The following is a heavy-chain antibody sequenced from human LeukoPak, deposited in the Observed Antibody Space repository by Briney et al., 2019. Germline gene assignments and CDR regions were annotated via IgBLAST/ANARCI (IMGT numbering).Heavy chain of an antibody. V-gene: IGHV4-34*01. Sequence: SETLSLTCAVYGGSFIGYYWRWICQPPGKGLEWIGESNHSGSTNYNPSLKSRVTISVDTSKNQCSLKLGSVAAADTAVYYCARQEEIVVVNWFDPWGQGTLVTVS. CDR2: SNHSGST. CDR1: GGSFIGYY. J-gene: IGHJ5*02. D-gene: IGHD3-22*01. CDR3: ARQEEIVVVNWFDP.